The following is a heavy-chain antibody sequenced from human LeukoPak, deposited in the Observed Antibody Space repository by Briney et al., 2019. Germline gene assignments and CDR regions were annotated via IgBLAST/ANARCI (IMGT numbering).Heavy chain of an antibody. D-gene: IGHD3-22*01. CDR3: ARVFGSSVDY. J-gene: IGHJ4*02. Sequence: ASVKVSCKASGYTFTSYAMHWVRQAPGQRLEWMGWINAGNGNTKYSQKFQGRVTITRDTSTSTAYMELRSLRSDDTAVYYCARVFGSSVDYWGQGTLVTVSS. V-gene: IGHV1-3*01. CDR2: INAGNGNT. CDR1: GYTFTSYA.